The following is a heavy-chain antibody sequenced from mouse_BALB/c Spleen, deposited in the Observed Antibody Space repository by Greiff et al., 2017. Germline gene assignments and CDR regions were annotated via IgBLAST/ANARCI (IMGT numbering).Heavy chain of an antibody. J-gene: IGHJ1*01. Sequence: QVQLKQPGAELVKPGASVKLSCKASGYTFTSYWMHWVKQRPGQGLEWIGEIDPSDSYTNYNQKFKGKATLTVDKSSSTAYMQLSSLTSEDSAVYYCARGVVAWYFDVWGAGTTVTVSS. CDR1: GYTFTSYW. CDR2: IDPSDSYT. V-gene: IGHV1-69*02. D-gene: IGHD1-1*01. CDR3: ARGVVAWYFDV.